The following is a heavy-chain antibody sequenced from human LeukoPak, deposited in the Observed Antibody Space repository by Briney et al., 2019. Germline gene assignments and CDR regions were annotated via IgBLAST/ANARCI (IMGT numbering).Heavy chain of an antibody. D-gene: IGHD2-8*01. CDR1: GFTFSSYA. J-gene: IGHJ4*02. CDR3: AKDTSIGRYCTNGVCSPFDY. Sequence: GGSLRLSCAASGFTFSSYAMTWVRQALGKGLEWVSAISDTGGSTYDADSVKGRFTISRDNSKNTLYLQMNSLRAEDTDVYYCAKDTSIGRYCTNGVCSPFDYWGQGTLVTVSS. CDR2: ISDTGGST. V-gene: IGHV3-23*01.